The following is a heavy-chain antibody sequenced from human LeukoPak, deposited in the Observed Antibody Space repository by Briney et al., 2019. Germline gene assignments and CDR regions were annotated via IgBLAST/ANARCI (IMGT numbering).Heavy chain of an antibody. D-gene: IGHD6-19*01. J-gene: IGHJ5*02. V-gene: IGHV1-18*01. CDR2: ISAYNGNT. Sequence: ASVNVSCKASGYTFTSYGISWVRQAPGQGLEWMGWISAYNGNTNYAQKLQGRVTMTTDTSTSTAYMELRSLRSDDTAVYYCARSGPPMGSGWYYWFDPWGQGTLVTVSS. CDR3: ARSGPPMGSGWYYWFDP. CDR1: GYTFTSYG.